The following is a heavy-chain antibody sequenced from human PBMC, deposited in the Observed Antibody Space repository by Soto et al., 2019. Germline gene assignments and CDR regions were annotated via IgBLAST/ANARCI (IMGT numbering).Heavy chain of an antibody. Sequence: KASETLSLTCTVSGGSISSSSYYWGWIRQPPGKGLEWIGSIYYSGSTYYNPSLKSRVTISVDTSKNQFSLKLSSVTAADTAVYYCALYGSGSHILDYWGQGTLVTVS. J-gene: IGHJ4*02. CDR1: GGSISSSSYY. CDR2: IYYSGST. V-gene: IGHV4-39*01. CDR3: ALYGSGSHILDY. D-gene: IGHD3-10*01.